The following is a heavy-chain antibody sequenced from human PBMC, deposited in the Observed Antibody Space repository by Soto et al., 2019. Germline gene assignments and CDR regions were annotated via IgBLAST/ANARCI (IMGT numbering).Heavy chain of an antibody. CDR2: INAGNGNT. V-gene: IGHV1-3*01. Sequence: ASVKVSCKASGYTFTSYAMHWVRQAPGQRLEWMGWINAGNGNTKYSQKFQGRVTITRDTSASTAYMELSSLRSEDTAVYYCAIASCSGGSCSRDAFDIWGQGTMVTVS. CDR1: GYTFTSYA. CDR3: AIASCSGGSCSRDAFDI. J-gene: IGHJ3*02. D-gene: IGHD2-15*01.